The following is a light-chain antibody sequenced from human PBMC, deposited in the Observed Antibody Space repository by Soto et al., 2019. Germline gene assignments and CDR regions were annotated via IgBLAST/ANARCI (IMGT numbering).Light chain of an antibody. Sequence: EIVLTQSPATLSLSPGERATLSCRASQSVSSYLAWYQQKSGQAPRLLIYDTSNRATGIPARFSGSGSGTDFTLTISSLEPEDFAVYYCQQRSNWPPNFAGGTKVEIK. CDR3: QQRSNWPPN. J-gene: IGKJ4*01. V-gene: IGKV3-11*01. CDR1: QSVSSY. CDR2: DTS.